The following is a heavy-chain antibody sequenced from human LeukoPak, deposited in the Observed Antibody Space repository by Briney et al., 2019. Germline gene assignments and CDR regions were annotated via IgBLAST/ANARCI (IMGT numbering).Heavy chain of an antibody. Sequence: SETLSFSCTVSGGSISSSSYYWGWIRQPPGKGLEWIGSIYYSGSTYYNPSLKSRVTISVDTSKNQFSLKLSSVTAADTAVYYCARRGGFLECLEGAFDYWGQGTLVTVSS. CDR1: GGSISSSSYY. V-gene: IGHV4-39*01. CDR3: ARRGGFLECLEGAFDY. J-gene: IGHJ4*02. CDR2: IYYSGST. D-gene: IGHD3-3*01.